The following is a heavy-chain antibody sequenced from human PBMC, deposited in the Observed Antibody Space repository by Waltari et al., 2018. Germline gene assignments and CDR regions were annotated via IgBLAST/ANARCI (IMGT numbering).Heavy chain of an antibody. CDR1: GYGFGNYG. D-gene: IGHD3-10*01. CDR3: GRRTHYYGSGTYYYMDV. Sequence: QVQLVQSGAEVKKPGASVKVSCKASGYGFGNYGISWVRQAPGQGLEWMGWINPYNGNTDYAQELQGRVTLTTDRSTSTAYMELRSLRYDDTAVYYCGRRTHYYGSGTYYYMDVWGKGTTVTVSS. V-gene: IGHV1-18*01. J-gene: IGHJ6*03. CDR2: INPYNGNT.